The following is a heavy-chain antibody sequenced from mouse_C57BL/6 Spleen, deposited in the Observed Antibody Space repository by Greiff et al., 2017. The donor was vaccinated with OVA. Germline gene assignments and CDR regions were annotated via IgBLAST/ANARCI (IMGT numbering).Heavy chain of an antibody. CDR3: ARDGSSYDAMDY. D-gene: IGHD1-1*01. Sequence: QVQLQQPGAELVKPGASVKMSCKASGYTFTSYWITWVKQRPGQGLEWIGDIYPGSGSTNYNEKFKSKATLTVDASSSTADMQLSSLTSEDAAVYYCARDGSSYDAMDYWGQGTSVTVSS. CDR1: GYTFTSYW. V-gene: IGHV1-55*01. J-gene: IGHJ4*01. CDR2: IYPGSGST.